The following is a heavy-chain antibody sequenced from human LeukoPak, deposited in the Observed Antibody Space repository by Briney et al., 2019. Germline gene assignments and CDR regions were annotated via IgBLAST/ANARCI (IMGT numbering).Heavy chain of an antibody. J-gene: IGHJ4*02. V-gene: IGHV4-38-2*01. Sequence: SETLSLTCAVSGYSISSGYYWGWIRQPPGKGLEWIGSIYHSGSTYYNPSLESRVTISVDTSKNQFSLKLSSVTAADTAVYYCARYSSSWYYFDYWGQGTLVTVSS. CDR1: GYSISSGYY. CDR2: IYHSGST. CDR3: ARYSSSWYYFDY. D-gene: IGHD6-13*01.